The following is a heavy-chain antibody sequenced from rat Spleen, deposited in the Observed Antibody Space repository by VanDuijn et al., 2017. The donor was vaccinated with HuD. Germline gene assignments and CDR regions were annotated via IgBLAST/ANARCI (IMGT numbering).Heavy chain of an antibody. J-gene: IGHJ3*01. CDR1: GFTFSNYY. Sequence: EVQLVESGGGLVQPGRSMKLSCAVSGFTFSNYYMAWVRQAPTKGLEWVASISTGGGNTYYRDSVKGRFTISRDNAKSSLYLQMDSLRSEDTATYYCTTGSRGYWGQGTLVTVSS. CDR2: ISTGGGNT. D-gene: IGHD1-4*01. V-gene: IGHV5-25*01. CDR3: TTGSRGY.